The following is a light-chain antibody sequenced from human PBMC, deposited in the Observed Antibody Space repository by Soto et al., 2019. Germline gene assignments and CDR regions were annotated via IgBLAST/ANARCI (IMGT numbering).Light chain of an antibody. CDR2: GNT. CDR1: SSNVGAGYG. V-gene: IGLV1-40*01. J-gene: IGLJ3*02. Sequence: QSVLTQPPSVSGAPGQRVTISCTGSSSNVGAGYGVHWYQQLPGTAPKLLIYGNTNRPSGVPDRFSGSKSGASASLAITGLQAEDEADYYCQSYDSSLSGSGVFGGGTKLTVL. CDR3: QSYDSSLSGSGV.